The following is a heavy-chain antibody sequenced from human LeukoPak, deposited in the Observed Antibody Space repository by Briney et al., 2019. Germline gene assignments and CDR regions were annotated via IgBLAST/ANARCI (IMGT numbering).Heavy chain of an antibody. CDR1: GGSITSTNW. J-gene: IGHJ4*02. V-gene: IGHV4-4*02. CDR3: SRENGAFSPFGY. CDR2: VSLSGLT. D-gene: IGHD2-8*01. Sequence: SETLSLTCGASGGSITSTNWWSWVRQPPGQGLVWIGEVSLSGLTNYNPSLSSRVIMALDTSKNHLSLNLTSVTAADTAVYYCSRENGAFSPFGYWGQGTLVTVPS.